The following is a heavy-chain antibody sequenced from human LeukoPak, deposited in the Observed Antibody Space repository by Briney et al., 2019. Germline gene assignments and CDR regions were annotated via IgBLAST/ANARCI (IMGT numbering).Heavy chain of an antibody. CDR1: GFTFSSYA. Sequence: GGSLRLSCAASGFTFSSYAMTWVRQAPGKGLEWVSDISGSGGSTYFADSVKRRFTVSRDNSKDTLYLQMNSLRAEDTAVYYCAKDHQGYWADSFDYWGQGTLVTVSS. J-gene: IGHJ4*02. CDR2: ISGSGGST. CDR3: AKDHQGYWADSFDY. V-gene: IGHV3-23*01. D-gene: IGHD6-13*01.